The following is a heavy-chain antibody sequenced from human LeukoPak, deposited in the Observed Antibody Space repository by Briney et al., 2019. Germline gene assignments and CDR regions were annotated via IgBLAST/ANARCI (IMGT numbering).Heavy chain of an antibody. D-gene: IGHD4-17*01. CDR1: EFTFSSYW. Sequence: GGSLRLSCAASEFTFSSYWMSWVRQAPGKGLEWVANIKQDGGQIYYLESVKGRFTVSRDNAKNSLYLQMNSLRAEDTAVYYCARLGARQMLEYWGQGTLVTVSS. CDR3: ARLGARQMLEY. J-gene: IGHJ4*02. CDR2: IKQDGGQI. V-gene: IGHV3-7*01.